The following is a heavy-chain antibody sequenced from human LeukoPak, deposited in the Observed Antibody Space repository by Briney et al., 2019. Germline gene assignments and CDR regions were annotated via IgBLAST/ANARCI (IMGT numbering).Heavy chain of an antibody. V-gene: IGHV4-59*01. J-gene: IGHJ4*02. Sequence: SETLSLTCTVSGGSISSYYWSWIRQPPGKGLEWIGHIYYSGSTNYNPSLKSRVTISVDTSKNQFSLKLSSVTAADTAVYYCARYRSAADFDYWGQGTLVTVSS. CDR3: ARYRSAADFDY. CDR1: GGSISSYY. CDR2: IYYSGST. D-gene: IGHD6-25*01.